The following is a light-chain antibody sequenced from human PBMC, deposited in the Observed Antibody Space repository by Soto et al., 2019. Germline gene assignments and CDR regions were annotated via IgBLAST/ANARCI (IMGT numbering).Light chain of an antibody. V-gene: IGKV1-39*01. Sequence: DIQMTQSPSSLSASVGDRVTVSCRASQSINSYLNWYQQKPGKAPTLLIYSASTLEEGVPSRFSGSGSATEFTLTISSLQPEDFATYSCQQTYTTPYTFGQGTKLEIK. CDR1: QSINSY. CDR3: QQTYTTPYT. J-gene: IGKJ2*01. CDR2: SAS.